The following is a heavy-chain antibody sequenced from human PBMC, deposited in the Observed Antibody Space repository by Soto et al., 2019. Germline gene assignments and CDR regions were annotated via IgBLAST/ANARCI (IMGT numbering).Heavy chain of an antibody. CDR1: EFTFSRYA. Sequence: EVQLLESGGGLVQPGWSLRLSCAASEFTFSRYAMSWVPQAPGKGLEWVSAIRGTGGRTYYADSVKGRFTISRDNSKHTLYLQMNTLRAEDTAVYYCAKDRMPIWVSYFDYWGQGTRGTVSS. CDR3: AKDRMPIWVSYFDY. D-gene: IGHD2-2*01. J-gene: IGHJ4*02. CDR2: IRGTGGRT. V-gene: IGHV3-23*01.